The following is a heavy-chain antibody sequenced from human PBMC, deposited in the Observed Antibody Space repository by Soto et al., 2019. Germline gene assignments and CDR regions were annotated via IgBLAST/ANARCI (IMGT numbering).Heavy chain of an antibody. D-gene: IGHD6-13*01. CDR2: IYYSGST. CDR3: ARIRMGSSPNYYYYYYMDV. Sequence: SETLSLTCTVSGDSISSYYWSWIRQPPGKGLEWIGYIYYSGSTNYNPSLKSRVTISVDTSKSQFSLKLSSVTAADTAVYYCARIRMGSSPNYYYYYYMDVWGKGTTVTVSS. CDR1: GDSISSYY. V-gene: IGHV4-59*08. J-gene: IGHJ6*03.